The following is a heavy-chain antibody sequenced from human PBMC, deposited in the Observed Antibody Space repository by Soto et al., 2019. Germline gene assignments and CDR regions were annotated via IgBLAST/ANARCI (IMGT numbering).Heavy chain of an antibody. CDR3: ARPRYCGIDWYNKFYYGMDV. Sequence: QVQLVQSGAEVRKPGSSVEVSCMASGSTFSSYTVNWVRQAPGQGLEWIGRIITVLGVTHYARRFQGRVTITAETSRKTAYMELTSLTSEKTAVYYCARPRYCGIDWYNKFYYGMDVWGQGTTVTFSS. V-gene: IGHV1-69*02. CDR2: IITVLGVT. CDR1: GSTFSSYT. D-gene: IGHD2-21*02. J-gene: IGHJ6*02.